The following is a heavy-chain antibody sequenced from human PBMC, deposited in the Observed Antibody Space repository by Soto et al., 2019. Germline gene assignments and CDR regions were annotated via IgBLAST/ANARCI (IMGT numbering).Heavy chain of an antibody. V-gene: IGHV5-10-1*01. D-gene: IGHD3-22*01. CDR1: GYSFTRYW. J-gene: IGHJ5*02. CDR3: ARHPYDSSGYYHNWFDP. CDR2: FDPSDSYT. Sequence: GESLKISCKGSGYSFTRYWIYWVRQMPGKGLEWMGRFDPSDSYTNYSPSFQGHVTISADKSISTAYLQWSSLKASDTAMYYCARHPYDSSGYYHNWFDPWGQGTLVTVSS.